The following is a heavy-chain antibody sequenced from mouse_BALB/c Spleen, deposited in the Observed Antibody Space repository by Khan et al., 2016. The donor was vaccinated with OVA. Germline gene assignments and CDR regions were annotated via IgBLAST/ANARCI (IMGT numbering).Heavy chain of an antibody. D-gene: IGHD2-10*02. Sequence: QVQLKQSGAELVKPGASVRLSCKASGYTFTSYYLYWVKQRPGQGLEWIGDINPRSGGTNFNEKFESKATLTVDKSSTTAYMQLSSLPSEDSAVDYGTRSGYGTFAYWGQGTLGTVSA. CDR1: GYTFTSYY. CDR2: INPRSGGT. CDR3: TRSGYGTFAY. V-gene: IGHV1S81*02. J-gene: IGHJ3*01.